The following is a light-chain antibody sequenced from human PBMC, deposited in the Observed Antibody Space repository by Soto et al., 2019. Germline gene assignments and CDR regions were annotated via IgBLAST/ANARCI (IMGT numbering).Light chain of an antibody. CDR1: QSVTSNS. V-gene: IGKV3-20*01. CDR3: QQFGTSPGT. Sequence: EIVLTQSPGTLSLSPGERATLSCRASQSVTSNSLAWYQHKLGQAPRLLIYDASSRATGIPDRFSGSGAGTDFTLTISSLEPEDFAVYFGQQFGTSPGTFGPGTKVDIK. J-gene: IGKJ3*01. CDR2: DAS.